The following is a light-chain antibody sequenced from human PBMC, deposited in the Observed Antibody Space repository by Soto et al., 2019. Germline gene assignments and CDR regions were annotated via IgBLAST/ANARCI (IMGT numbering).Light chain of an antibody. V-gene: IGKV3-15*01. CDR3: QEYSKWPLFT. Sequence: EIVVTQSPGILSVSPGDRATLSCRASQSVGRNLAWYQQKPGQAPTLLIYAASTRATGLPARFSGSGSGTDFTITISSLQSEVFAVYYCQEYSKWPLFTFGPGTRVDIK. CDR2: AAS. J-gene: IGKJ3*01. CDR1: QSVGRN.